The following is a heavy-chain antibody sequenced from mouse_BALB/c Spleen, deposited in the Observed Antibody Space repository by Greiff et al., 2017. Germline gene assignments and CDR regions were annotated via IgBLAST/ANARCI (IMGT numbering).Heavy chain of an antibody. CDR1: GFTFSSFG. CDR2: ISSGSSTI. D-gene: IGHD1-1*01. V-gene: IGHV5-17*02. CDR3: ARDYGSSLDY. Sequence: EVQRVESGGGLVQPGGSRKLSCAASGFTFSSFGMHWVRQAPEKGLEWVAYISSGSSTIYYADTVKGRFTISRDNPKNTLFLQMTSLRSEDTAMYYCARDYGSSLDYWGQGTTLTVSS. J-gene: IGHJ2*01.